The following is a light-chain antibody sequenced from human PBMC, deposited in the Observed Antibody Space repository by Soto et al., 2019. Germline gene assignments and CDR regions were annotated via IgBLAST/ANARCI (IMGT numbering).Light chain of an antibody. V-gene: IGLV2-14*03. J-gene: IGLJ1*01. CDR3: SSYTSSSTLLYV. CDR1: SSDVGGYNY. CDR2: DVS. Sequence: SVLTQPASVSGSPGQSITISCTGTSSDVGGYNYVSWYQHHPGKAPKLMIYDVSNRPSGVSNRFSGSKSGNTASLTISGLQAEDEADYYCSSYTSSSTLLYVFGTGTKLT.